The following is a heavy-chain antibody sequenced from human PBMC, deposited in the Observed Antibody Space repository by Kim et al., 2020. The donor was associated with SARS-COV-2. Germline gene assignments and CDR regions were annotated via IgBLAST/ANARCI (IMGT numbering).Heavy chain of an antibody. V-gene: IGHV4-59*13. CDR2: VYYYSGST. J-gene: IGHJ6*02. CDR3: ARGRGDYYYALDV. CDR1: GGSISSYY. Sequence: SETLSLTCTVSGGSISSYYWSWIRQPPGKGLEWIGYVYYYSGSTNYNPPLKSRLTISVDTSKNQFSLKLSSVTAADTAVYYCARGRGDYYYALDVWGQGTTVTVSS.